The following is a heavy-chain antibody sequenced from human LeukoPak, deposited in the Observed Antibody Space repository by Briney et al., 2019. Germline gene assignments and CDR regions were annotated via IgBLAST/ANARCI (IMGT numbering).Heavy chain of an antibody. CDR3: ARGGRLVWFGELSGPHYNFDY. CDR2: ISGSGDDT. J-gene: IGHJ4*02. V-gene: IGHV3-23*01. CDR1: GFTFSNSA. Sequence: PGGSLRLSCAASGFTFSNSAMSWVREAPGKGLEWVSAISGSGDDTYYADSVKGRFTISRDNSKNTLYLQMNSLRAEDTAVYYCARGGRLVWFGELSGPHYNFDYWGQGTLVTVSS. D-gene: IGHD3-10*01.